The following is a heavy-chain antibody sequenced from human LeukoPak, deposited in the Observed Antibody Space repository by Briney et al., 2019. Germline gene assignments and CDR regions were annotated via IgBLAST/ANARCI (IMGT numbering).Heavy chain of an antibody. V-gene: IGHV4-39*01. CDR3: ARLSAAGTISVDS. J-gene: IGHJ4*02. CDR2: IYYTGST. D-gene: IGHD6-13*01. Sequence: PSDTLSLTCTVSGASINSSSYYWGWIRQPPGKGLEWIGNIYYTGSTYYNPSLKSRVTISVDRSKNQFSMKLSSVTAADTAVYYCARLSAAGTISVDSWGQGTLVTVSS. CDR1: GASINSSSYY.